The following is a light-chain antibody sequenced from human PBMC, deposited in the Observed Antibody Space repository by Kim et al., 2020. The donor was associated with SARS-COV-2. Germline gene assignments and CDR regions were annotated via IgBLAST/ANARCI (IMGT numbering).Light chain of an antibody. CDR3: CSSAGGYTWV. V-gene: IGLV2-11*01. Sequence: GQSVTISCTGTSSDFGNYNYVSWYQQHPGKAPILMIYDVSKRPSGVPERFSGSKSGNTASLTISGLQAEDEADYYCCSSAGGYTWVFGGGTGLTVL. CDR1: SSDFGNYNY. J-gene: IGLJ3*02. CDR2: DVS.